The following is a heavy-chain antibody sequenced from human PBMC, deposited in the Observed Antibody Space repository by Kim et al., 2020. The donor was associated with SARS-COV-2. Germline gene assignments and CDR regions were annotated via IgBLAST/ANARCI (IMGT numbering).Heavy chain of an antibody. CDR3: SVRGVAGKDY. J-gene: IGHJ4*02. CDR1: GFTFSLYT. V-gene: IGHV3-30-3*01. D-gene: IGHD6-19*01. CDR2: ISYDGSNR. Sequence: GGSLRLSCAASGFTFSLYTIHWVRQAPGKGLELVAVISYDGSNRYYADSVRGRFTISRDNSKNTLYLQMNSLRPEDTAVYYCSVRGVAGKDYWGQGTLVTVSS.